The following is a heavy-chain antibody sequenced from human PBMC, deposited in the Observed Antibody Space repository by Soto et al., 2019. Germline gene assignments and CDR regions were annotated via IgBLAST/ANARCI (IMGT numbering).Heavy chain of an antibody. Sequence: QVQLVQSGVEVKKPGASVKVSCKASGYTFTSYGISWVRQAPGQGLEWMGLLIPYNGDTIYAQKFPGRVILTTDTATGPAYMELGSLRSDATAVYYCVRDASSGYRGWWDPWGQGTLVTVSS. CDR2: LIPYNGDT. CDR3: VRDASSGYRGWWDP. V-gene: IGHV1-18*01. J-gene: IGHJ5*02. D-gene: IGHD5-18*01. CDR1: GYTFTSYG.